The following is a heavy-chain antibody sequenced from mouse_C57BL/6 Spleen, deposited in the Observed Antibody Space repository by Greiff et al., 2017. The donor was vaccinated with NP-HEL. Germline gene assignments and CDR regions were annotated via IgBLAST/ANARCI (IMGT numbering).Heavy chain of an antibody. CDR1: GYTFTSYW. J-gene: IGHJ2*01. V-gene: IGHV1-59*01. CDR3: ARWLPHDY. CDR2: IDPSDSYT. D-gene: IGHD2-2*01. Sequence: QVQLQQPGAELVRPGTSVKLSCKASGYTFTSYWMHWVKQRPGQGLEWIGVIDPSDSYTNYNQKFKGKATLTVDTSSSTAYMQLSSLTSEDSAVYYCARWLPHDYGGQGTTLTVSS.